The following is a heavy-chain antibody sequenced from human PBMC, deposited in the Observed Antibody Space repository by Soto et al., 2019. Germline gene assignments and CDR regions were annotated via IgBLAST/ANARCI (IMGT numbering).Heavy chain of an antibody. CDR2: IYYSGST. D-gene: IGHD3-22*01. J-gene: IGHJ4*02. CDR1: GGSVSSYY. Sequence: SETLSLTCTVSGGSVSSYYWSWIRQPPGKGLEWIGYIYYSGSTNYNPSLKSRVTISVDTSKNQFSLKLSSVTAADTAVYYCARDRDSSRDYWGQGTLVTVS. CDR3: ARDRDSSRDY. V-gene: IGHV4-59*02.